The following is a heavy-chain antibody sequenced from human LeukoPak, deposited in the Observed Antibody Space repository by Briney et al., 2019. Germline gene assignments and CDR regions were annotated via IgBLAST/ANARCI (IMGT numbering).Heavy chain of an antibody. CDR3: AKHLPFLEWLSKPTNLFDY. Sequence: PGGSLRLSCAASGFTFSSYAMSWVRQAPGKGLEWVSAISGSGGSSYYADSVKGRFTISRDNSKNTLYLQMNSLRAEDTAVYYCAKHLPFLEWLSKPTNLFDYWGQGTLVTVSS. J-gene: IGHJ4*02. D-gene: IGHD3-3*01. CDR2: ISGSGGSS. CDR1: GFTFSSYA. V-gene: IGHV3-23*01.